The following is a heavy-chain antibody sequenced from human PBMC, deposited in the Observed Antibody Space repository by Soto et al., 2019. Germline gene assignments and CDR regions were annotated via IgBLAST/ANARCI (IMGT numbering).Heavy chain of an antibody. J-gene: IGHJ5*02. CDR1: GFTFTACG. D-gene: IGHD1-26*01. Sequence: GGSLRLSCAASGFTFTACGMHWVRQAPGKGLEWVAVIWYDGSNKYYADSVKGRFTISRDNSKNTLYLQMNSLRSEDTAVYYCARYGSGSGSYHLDLWGQGTLVTVSS. CDR3: ARYGSGSGSYHLDL. V-gene: IGHV3-33*01. CDR2: IWYDGSNK.